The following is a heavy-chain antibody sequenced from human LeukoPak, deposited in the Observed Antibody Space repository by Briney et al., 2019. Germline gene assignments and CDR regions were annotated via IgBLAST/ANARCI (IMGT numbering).Heavy chain of an antibody. D-gene: IGHD3-3*01. CDR1: GGTFSSYA. J-gene: IGHJ6*03. CDR2: IIPIFGTA. CDR3: ARSRTIFGVVKGYMDV. V-gene: IGHV1-69*05. Sequence: GASVKVSCKASGGTFSSYAISWVRQAPGQGLEWMGGIIPIFGTANYALKFQGRVTITTDESTSTAYMELSSLRSEDTAVYYCARSRTIFGVVKGYMDVWGKGTTVTVSS.